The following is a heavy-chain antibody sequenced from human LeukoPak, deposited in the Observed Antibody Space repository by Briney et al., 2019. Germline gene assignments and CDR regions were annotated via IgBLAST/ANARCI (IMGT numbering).Heavy chain of an antibody. D-gene: IGHD3-10*01. CDR3: ARGLEGSGSYYNGYFDY. V-gene: IGHV3-23*01. J-gene: IGHJ4*02. CDR1: GFIFSNYA. Sequence: GGSLRLSCAASGFIFSNYAMTWVRQAPGKGLQWVSTITSGGNTYYADSVKGRFTISRDNSKNTLYLQMNSLRAEDTALYYCARGLEGSGSYYNGYFDYWGQGTLVTVSS. CDR2: ITSGGNT.